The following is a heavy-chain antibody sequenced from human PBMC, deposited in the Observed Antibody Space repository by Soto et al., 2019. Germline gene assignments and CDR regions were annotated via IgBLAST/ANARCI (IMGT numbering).Heavy chain of an antibody. J-gene: IGHJ4*02. CDR2: ISSSSSYI. D-gene: IGHD1-1*01. CDR3: ARFPYNWYFDY. V-gene: IGHV3-21*01. Sequence: PGGSLRLSCAASGFTFSDYSMNWVRQAPGKGLEWVSSISSSSSYIYYADSVKGRFTISRDNAKNSLYLQMDSLGAEDTAVYYCARFPYNWYFDYWGQGTLVTVSS. CDR1: GFTFSDYS.